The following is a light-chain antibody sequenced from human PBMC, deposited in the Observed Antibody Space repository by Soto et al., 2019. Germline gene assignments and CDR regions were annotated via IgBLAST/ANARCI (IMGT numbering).Light chain of an antibody. CDR3: QQYGSSPRT. Sequence: EIVLTQSPGTLSLSPGERATLSCRASQSVSSSYLAWYQQTPGQAPRLLIYGASSRATGIPDRFSGSGSGTAFTLTISRLEPEDFAVYYCQQYGSSPRTFGQGTKVEIK. V-gene: IGKV3-20*01. CDR2: GAS. CDR1: QSVSSSY. J-gene: IGKJ1*01.